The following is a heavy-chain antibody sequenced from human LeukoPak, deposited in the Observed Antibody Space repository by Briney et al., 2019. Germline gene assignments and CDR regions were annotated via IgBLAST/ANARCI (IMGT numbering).Heavy chain of an antibody. CDR3: ARVFGSMTPGEAEYFQH. Sequence: ASVKVSCKASGGTFSSYAISWVRQAPGQGLEWMGRIIPIFGTANYAQKFQGRVTITTDESTSTAYMELSSLRSEDTAVYYCARVFGSMTPGEAEYFQHWGQGTLVTVSS. CDR1: GGTFSSYA. V-gene: IGHV1-69*05. J-gene: IGHJ1*01. D-gene: IGHD2/OR15-2a*01. CDR2: IIPIFGTA.